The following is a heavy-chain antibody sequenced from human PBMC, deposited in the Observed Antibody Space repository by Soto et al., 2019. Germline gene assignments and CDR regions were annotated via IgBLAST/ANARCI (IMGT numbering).Heavy chain of an antibody. Sequence: QLQLQESGPGLVKPSETLSLTCTVSGTSISSSDYYWGWIRQPPGNGLEWITSIYYTGMTYYNPSLKSRVTISVDRSKNQLSLKLNSVTAADRAVYYCATGPRSSNGYRQFDYLGQGTLFTVSS. V-gene: IGHV4-39*01. D-gene: IGHD6-25*01. CDR1: GTSISSSDYY. J-gene: IGHJ4*02. CDR2: IYYTGMT. CDR3: ATGPRSSNGYRQFDY.